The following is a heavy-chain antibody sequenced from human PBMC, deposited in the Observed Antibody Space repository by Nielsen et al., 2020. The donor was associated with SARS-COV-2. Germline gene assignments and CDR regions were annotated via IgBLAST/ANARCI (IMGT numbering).Heavy chain of an antibody. V-gene: IGHV1-69*05. J-gene: IGHJ6*03. CDR3: ARGVYCSGGSCYYYYYYMDV. Sequence: SVKVSCKASGDTFRSYVIRWVRQAPGQGLEWMGGIIPVFGTVNYAQKFQGRVTMTRNTSISTAYMELSSLRSEDTAVYYCARGVYCSGGSCYYYYYYMDVWGKGTTVTVSS. D-gene: IGHD2-15*01. CDR1: GDTFRSYV. CDR2: IIPVFGTV.